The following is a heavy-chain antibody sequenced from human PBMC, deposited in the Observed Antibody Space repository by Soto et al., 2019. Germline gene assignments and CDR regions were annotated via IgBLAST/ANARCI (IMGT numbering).Heavy chain of an antibody. CDR3: ARAPLAAAGIPAWFDP. D-gene: IGHD6-13*01. Sequence: ASVKVSCKASGYTFTSYYMHWVRQAPAQGLEWMGIINPSGGSTSYAQKFQGRVTMTRDTSTSTVYMELSSLRSEDTAVYYCARAPLAAAGIPAWFDPWGQGTLVTVSS. CDR1: GYTFTSYY. J-gene: IGHJ5*02. V-gene: IGHV1-46*01. CDR2: INPSGGST.